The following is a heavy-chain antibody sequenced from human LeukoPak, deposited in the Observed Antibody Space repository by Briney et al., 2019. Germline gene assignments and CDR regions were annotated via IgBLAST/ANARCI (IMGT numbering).Heavy chain of an antibody. CDR2: ISGSGGST. CDR3: AGTDYDILTGYFN. D-gene: IGHD3-9*01. CDR1: GFTFSSYA. J-gene: IGHJ4*02. Sequence: GGSLRLSCAASGFTFSSYAVSWVRQAPGKGLEWVSAISGSGGSTYYADSVKGRFTISRDNSKNTLYLQMNSLRAEDTAVYYCAGTDYDILTGYFNWGQGTLVTVSS. V-gene: IGHV3-23*01.